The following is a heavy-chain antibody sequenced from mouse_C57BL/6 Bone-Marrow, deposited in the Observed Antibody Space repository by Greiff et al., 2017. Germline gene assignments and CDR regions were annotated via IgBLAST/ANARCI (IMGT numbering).Heavy chain of an antibody. J-gene: IGHJ3*01. D-gene: IGHD1-1*01. V-gene: IGHV5-6*02. CDR1: GFTFSSYG. CDR2: ISSVGSYT. Sequence: EVKLVESGGDLVKPGGSLKLSCAASGFTFSSYGMSWVRQTPDKRLEWVATISSVGSYTYYPDSVKGRFTISRDNAKNTLYLQMSSLKSEDTAMYYCARGPTVEKAYWGQGTLVTVSA. CDR3: ARGPTVEKAY.